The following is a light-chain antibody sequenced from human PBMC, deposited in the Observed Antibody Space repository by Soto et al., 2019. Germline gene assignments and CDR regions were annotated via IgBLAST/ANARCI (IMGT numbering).Light chain of an antibody. CDR3: QQYYNWPLT. Sequence: EIVMTQSPATLSVSPGERATLSCRASENVKFNLAWYQQRPGQAPRLLFYNASTRATAFPARFSGSGSGTDYILTISSLQSEDFAVYYCQQYYNWPLTFGQGTRXEIK. CDR2: NAS. J-gene: IGKJ5*01. V-gene: IGKV3-15*01. CDR1: ENVKFN.